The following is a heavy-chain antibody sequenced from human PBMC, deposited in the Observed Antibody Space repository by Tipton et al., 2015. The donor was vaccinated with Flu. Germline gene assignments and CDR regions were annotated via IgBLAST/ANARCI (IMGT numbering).Heavy chain of an antibody. J-gene: IGHJ4*02. Sequence: SLRLSCAASGFTLSSYWMSWVRQAPGKGLEWVANINQDGSEKYYVDSVKGRFTISRDNGKNSLYLQMNSLRAEDTAVYYCAREEGHYYDSSGFFDYWGQGTLVTVSS. CDR2: INQDGSEK. D-gene: IGHD3-22*01. V-gene: IGHV3-7*01. CDR3: AREEGHYYDSSGFFDY. CDR1: GFTLSSYW.